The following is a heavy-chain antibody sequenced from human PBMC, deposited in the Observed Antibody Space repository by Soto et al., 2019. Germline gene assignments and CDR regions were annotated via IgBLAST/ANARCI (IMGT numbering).Heavy chain of an antibody. CDR2: INASGGST. V-gene: IGHV1-46*03. D-gene: IGHD3-3*01. Sequence: QVQLVQSGAEVKKPGASVTVSCKASGYTFTSYYSYWVRQAPGQGLEWMGIINASGGSTSYAQKFQGRVTVPRDTSTNTVYMEVSGLRYEDTAVYYCASDQETSTLYYAYYYMDVWGKGTTVTVSS. CDR1: GYTFTSYY. CDR3: ASDQETSTLYYAYYYMDV. J-gene: IGHJ6*03.